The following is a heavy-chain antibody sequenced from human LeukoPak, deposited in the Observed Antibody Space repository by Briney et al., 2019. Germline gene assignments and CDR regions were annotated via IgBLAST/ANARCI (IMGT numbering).Heavy chain of an antibody. Sequence: GASVKVSCKASGYTFTSYTFSWVRQAPGQGLEWMGGIIPIFGTANYAQKFQGRVTITADESTSTAYMELSSLRSEDTAVYYCARVKSSGSYYYYYYMDVWGKGTTVTVSS. J-gene: IGHJ6*03. CDR1: GYTFTSYT. CDR2: IIPIFGTA. D-gene: IGHD1-26*01. V-gene: IGHV1-69*13. CDR3: ARVKSSGSYYYYYYMDV.